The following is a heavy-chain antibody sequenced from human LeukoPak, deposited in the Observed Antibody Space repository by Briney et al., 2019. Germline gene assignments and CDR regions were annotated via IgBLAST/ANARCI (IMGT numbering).Heavy chain of an antibody. CDR1: GFTFSSYA. CDR3: ARGAGPMVVAAWGY. V-gene: IGHV3-64*01. CDR2: ISSNGGST. D-gene: IGHD2-15*01. J-gene: IGHJ4*02. Sequence: GGSLRLSCAASGFTFSSYAMHWVRQAPGKGLEYVSAISSNGGSTYYANSVKGRFTISRDNSKNTLYLQMGSLRAEDMAVYYCARGAGPMVVAAWGYWGQGTLVIVSS.